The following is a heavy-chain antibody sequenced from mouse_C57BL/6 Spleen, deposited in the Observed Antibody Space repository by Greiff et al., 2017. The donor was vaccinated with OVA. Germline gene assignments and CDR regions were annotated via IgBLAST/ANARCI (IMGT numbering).Heavy chain of an antibody. CDR1: GFTFSSYA. Sequence: EVQLVESGEGLVKPGGSLKLSCAASGFTFSSYAMPWVRQTPEKRLEWVAYISSGGDYIYYADTVKGRFTISRDNARNTLYLQMSSLKSEDTAMYYCTRGDYGYDNFDYWGQGTTLTVSS. V-gene: IGHV5-9-1*02. CDR2: ISSGGDYI. D-gene: IGHD2-2*01. J-gene: IGHJ2*01. CDR3: TRGDYGYDNFDY.